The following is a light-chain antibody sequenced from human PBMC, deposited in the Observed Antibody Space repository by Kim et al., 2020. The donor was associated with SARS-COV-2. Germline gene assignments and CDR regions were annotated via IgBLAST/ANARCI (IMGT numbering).Light chain of an antibody. V-gene: IGLV1-40*01. CDR2: DNN. Sequence: RVTIACTGSNSNIGACFNAHLYQYLPGTAPKLLISDNNNRPSGVPDRFSASKSATSASLAITGLQAEDEADYYCQSFDSSLSGFVIFGGGTQLTVL. CDR1: NSNIGACFN. CDR3: QSFDSSLSGFVI. J-gene: IGLJ2*01.